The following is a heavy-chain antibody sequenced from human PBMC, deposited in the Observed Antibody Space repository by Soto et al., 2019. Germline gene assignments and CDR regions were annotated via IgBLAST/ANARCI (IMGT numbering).Heavy chain of an antibody. J-gene: IGHJ6*02. CDR2: IYYTGST. Sequence: SETLSLTCTVSGGSISSYFWSWIRQPPGKGLEWIGYIYYTGSTNYNPSLKSRVTISVDTSKNQFSLQLSSVTAADTAVYYCARVDGYCSGGSCFYGMDVWGQGTTVTVSS. V-gene: IGHV4-59*01. CDR3: ARVDGYCSGGSCFYGMDV. D-gene: IGHD2-15*01. CDR1: GGSISSYF.